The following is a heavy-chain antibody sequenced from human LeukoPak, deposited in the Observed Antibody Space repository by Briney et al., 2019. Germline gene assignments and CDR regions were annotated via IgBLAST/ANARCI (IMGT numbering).Heavy chain of an antibody. J-gene: IGHJ4*02. Sequence: GGSLRLSCAAPAFTFYNTGLHWVGKGPGKGLDWGALITYDGSIQTYADSGKGRLTIFRDNSKKMLYLQMDSLRTEDTAVYYCSRGAGSLAAGGTGYFDSWGQGTLVIVSS. V-gene: IGHV3-30*03. CDR3: SRGAGSLAAGGTGYFDS. CDR2: ITYDGSIQ. D-gene: IGHD6-13*01. CDR1: AFTFYNTG.